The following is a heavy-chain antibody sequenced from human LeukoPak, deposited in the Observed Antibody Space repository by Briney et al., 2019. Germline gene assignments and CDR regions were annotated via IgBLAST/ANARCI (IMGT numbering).Heavy chain of an antibody. D-gene: IGHD6-6*01. CDR1: GFTFSKYW. CDR3: ARDTVEYSNADY. Sequence: GGSLRLSCVASGFTFSKYWLHWVRQAPGKGLVWVSRINPDDKSTSYADSVKGRFTISRDDAKKTLYLQMNSLRAEDTAVYYCARDTVEYSNADYWGQGTLVTVSS. J-gene: IGHJ4*02. CDR2: INPDDKST. V-gene: IGHV3-74*01.